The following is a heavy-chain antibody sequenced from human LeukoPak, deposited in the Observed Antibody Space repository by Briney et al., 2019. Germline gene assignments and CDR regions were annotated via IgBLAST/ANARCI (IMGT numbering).Heavy chain of an antibody. CDR3: AAALDY. V-gene: IGHV4-39*01. CDR2: IYYSGNT. J-gene: IGHJ4*02. CDR1: GDSIINSTYS. Sequence: SETLSLTCTVSGDSIINSTYSCGWIRQPPGKGLEYIGSIYYSGNTYYNPSLESRVIISVDTSKNQFSLKLTSVTAADTAVYYCAAALDYWGQGTLVTVSS. D-gene: IGHD2-15*01.